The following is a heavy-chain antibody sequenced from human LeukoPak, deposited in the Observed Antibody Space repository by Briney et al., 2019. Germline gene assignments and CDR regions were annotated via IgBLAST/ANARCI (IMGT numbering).Heavy chain of an antibody. Sequence: PGGSLRLSCAASGFTFRFYAMSWVRQAPGKGLEWVSTISGSGTNTYYADSVKGRFTISRDNSKNTLYLQMNSLRPDDTAVYYCAKETGSGGDPYDYWGQGTLVTVSS. CDR1: GFTFRFYA. CDR3: AKETGSGGDPYDY. V-gene: IGHV3-23*01. D-gene: IGHD2-21*02. J-gene: IGHJ4*02. CDR2: ISGSGTNT.